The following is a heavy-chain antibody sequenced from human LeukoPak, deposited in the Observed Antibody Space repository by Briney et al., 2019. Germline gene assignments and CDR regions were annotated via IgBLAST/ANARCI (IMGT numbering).Heavy chain of an antibody. D-gene: IGHD1-1*01. CDR1: GGSISSYY. CDR2: IYYSGTT. J-gene: IGHJ5*02. V-gene: IGHV4-59*08. CDR3: ARVPGGALNWFDP. Sequence: SETLSLTCTVSGGSISSYYWSWLRQPPGKGLEWIGYIYYSGTTNYNPSLKSRVTISVDTSKKQFSLKLSSVTAADMAVYYCARVPGGALNWFDPWGQGTLVTVSS.